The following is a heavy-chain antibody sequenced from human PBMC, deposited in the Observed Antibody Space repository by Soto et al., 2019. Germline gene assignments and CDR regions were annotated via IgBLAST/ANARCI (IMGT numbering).Heavy chain of an antibody. CDR3: AKGAVAGTPTSYYYYGMDV. V-gene: IGHV1-69*12. J-gene: IGHJ6*02. Sequence: QVQLLQSGAEVKKPGSSVRVSCEASGGTFRTYAISWVRQAPGQGLEWMGEIIPIFGTVNYAQKFQGRVTITADEAKTTVDMDLRSLRSEDTAVYYCAKGAVAGTPTSYYYYGMDVWGQGTTVTVSS. D-gene: IGHD6-19*01. CDR2: IIPIFGTV. CDR1: GGTFRTYA.